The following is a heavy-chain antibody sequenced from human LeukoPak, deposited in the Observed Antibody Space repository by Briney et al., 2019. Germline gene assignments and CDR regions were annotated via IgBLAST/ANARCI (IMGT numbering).Heavy chain of an antibody. Sequence: ASVKVSRKASGYTFTGYYMHWVRQAPGQGLEWMGWINPNSGGTNYAQKFQGRVTMTRDTSISTAYMELSRLRSDDTAVYYCARDSYGDYNNWFDPWGQGTLVTVSS. CDR3: ARDSYGDYNNWFDP. V-gene: IGHV1-2*02. J-gene: IGHJ5*02. D-gene: IGHD4-17*01. CDR2: INPNSGGT. CDR1: GYTFTGYY.